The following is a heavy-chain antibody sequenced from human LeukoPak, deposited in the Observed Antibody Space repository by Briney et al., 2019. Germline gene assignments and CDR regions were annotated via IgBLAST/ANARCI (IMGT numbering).Heavy chain of an antibody. D-gene: IGHD6-19*01. Sequence: ASVKVSCKASGYSFTSHYMHWVRQAPGQGLEWLGLINPSGSSTLYAQKFQGRITMTRDMSTTTDYMELSSLTYDDTAVYYCARDMRARQWLTDYYYYMDVWGKGTTVTVSS. CDR2: INPSGSST. CDR3: ARDMRARQWLTDYYYYMDV. V-gene: IGHV1-46*01. J-gene: IGHJ6*03. CDR1: GYSFTSHY.